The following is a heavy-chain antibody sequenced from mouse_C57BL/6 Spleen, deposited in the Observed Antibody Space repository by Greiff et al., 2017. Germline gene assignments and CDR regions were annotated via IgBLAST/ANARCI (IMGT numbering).Heavy chain of an antibody. CDR3: AELGMFAY. J-gene: IGHJ3*01. Sequence: VQLKESGPELVKPGASVKISCKASGYSFTGYYMNWVKQSPEKSLEWIGEINPSTGGTTYNQKFKAKSTLTVDKSSSTAYMQRKSLTSEDSAVYYCAELGMFAYWGQGTLVTVSA. D-gene: IGHD4-1*01. CDR2: INPSTGGT. CDR1: GYSFTGYY. V-gene: IGHV1-42*01.